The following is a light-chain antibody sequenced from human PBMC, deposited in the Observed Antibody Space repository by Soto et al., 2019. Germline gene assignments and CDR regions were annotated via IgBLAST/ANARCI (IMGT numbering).Light chain of an antibody. CDR3: QQYNNWPWT. CDR2: DVS. Sequence: DIKMTQSPSTVPASVGGTVTIACRASQSITTWVAWYQQRPGKAPKLLSDDVSSLQSGVPSRVSGSGSGTEFTLTSSSLQSEDLAVYYCQQYNNWPWTVGQGTKVDNK. J-gene: IGKJ1*01. V-gene: IGKV1-5*01. CDR1: QSITTW.